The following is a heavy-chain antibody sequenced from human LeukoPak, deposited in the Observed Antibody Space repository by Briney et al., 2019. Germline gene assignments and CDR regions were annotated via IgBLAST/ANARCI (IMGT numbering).Heavy chain of an antibody. Sequence: PSETLSLTCTVSGGSISSGDYYWSWIRQPPGKGLEWIGYTYYSGSTYYNPSLKSRVTISVDTSKNQFSLKLSSVTAADTAVYYCARGPTWYYGMDVWGQGTTVTVSS. D-gene: IGHD2/OR15-2a*01. CDR2: TYYSGST. V-gene: IGHV4-30-4*01. CDR1: GGSISSGDYY. J-gene: IGHJ6*02. CDR3: ARGPTWYYGMDV.